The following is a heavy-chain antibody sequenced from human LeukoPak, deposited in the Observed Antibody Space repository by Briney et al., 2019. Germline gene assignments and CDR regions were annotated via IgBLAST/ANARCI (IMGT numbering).Heavy chain of an antibody. Sequence: TGGSLRLSCVASGFSISTFWMTWVRQAPGKGLEWVANMRRDGSRLYYVDSVKGRFTISRDNAKNSLYLQMSDLGAEDTSVYYCARDFKPTVTSLGGFDYWGQGTLVTVSS. CDR1: GFSISTFW. D-gene: IGHD4-11*01. CDR3: ARDFKPTVTSLGGFDY. J-gene: IGHJ4*02. CDR2: MRRDGSRL. V-gene: IGHV3-7*01.